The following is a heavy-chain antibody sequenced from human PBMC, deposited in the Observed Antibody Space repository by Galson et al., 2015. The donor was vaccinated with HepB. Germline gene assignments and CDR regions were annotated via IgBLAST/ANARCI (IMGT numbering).Heavy chain of an antibody. D-gene: IGHD6-6*01. CDR1: GFTFSSYA. CDR3: ARDQFSSRVGIDY. J-gene: IGHJ4*02. CDR2: ISYDGSNK. V-gene: IGHV3-30-3*01. Sequence: SLRLSCAASGFTFSSYAMHWVRQAPGKGLEWVAVISYDGSNKYYADSVKGRFTISRDNSKNTLYLQMNSLRAEDTAVYYCARDQFSSRVGIDYWGQGTLVTVSS.